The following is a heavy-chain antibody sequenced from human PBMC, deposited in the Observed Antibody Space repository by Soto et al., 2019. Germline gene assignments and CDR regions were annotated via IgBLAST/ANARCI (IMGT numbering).Heavy chain of an antibody. V-gene: IGHV4-31*03. J-gene: IGHJ6*02. CDR3: ARDRIVPAAPYYYGMDV. CDR2: IYYSGST. CDR1: GGSISSGGYY. Sequence: QVQLQESGPGLVKPSQTLSLTCTVSGGSISSGGYYWSWIRQHPGKVLEWIGYIYYSGSTYYNPSLKSRVTISVDTSKNQFSLKLSSVTAADTAVYYCARDRIVPAAPYYYGMDVWGQGTTVTVSS. D-gene: IGHD2-2*01.